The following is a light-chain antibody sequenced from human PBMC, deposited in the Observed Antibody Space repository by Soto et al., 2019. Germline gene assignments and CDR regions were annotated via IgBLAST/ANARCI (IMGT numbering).Light chain of an antibody. CDR2: DAS. J-gene: IGKJ4*01. V-gene: IGKV1-5*01. CDR1: QSISSW. Sequence: DIQMTPSPSTLSASVGDRVTITFRASQSISSWLAWYQQKPGKAPKLLTYDASSLESGVPSRFSGSGSGTEFTLTISSLQPDDLATYYCQQYNSYSQLTFGGGTKVDI. CDR3: QQYNSYSQLT.